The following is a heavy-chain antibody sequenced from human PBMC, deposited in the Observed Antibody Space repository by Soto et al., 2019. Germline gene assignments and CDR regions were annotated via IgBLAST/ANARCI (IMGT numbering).Heavy chain of an antibody. J-gene: IGHJ6*02. D-gene: IGHD3-10*01. CDR1: GFTFRKAW. CDR2: IKSKTDGGTT. V-gene: IGHV3-15*01. CDR3: TTVEGTLMVRGVLYYYYGMDV. Sequence: VSLRLSGAASGFTFRKAWMSWVRQAAGKGLEWVGRIKSKTDGGTTDYAAPVKGRFTISRDDSKNTLYLQMNSLKTEDTAVYYCTTVEGTLMVRGVLYYYYGMDVWGQGTTVTVSS.